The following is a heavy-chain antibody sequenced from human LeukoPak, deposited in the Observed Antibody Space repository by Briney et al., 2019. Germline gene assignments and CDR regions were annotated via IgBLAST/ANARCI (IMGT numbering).Heavy chain of an antibody. Sequence: PGGFLRLSCAASGFTFSSYWMHWVRQAPGKGLVWVSGINNDGSSTKYADSVKGRFTISRDNAKDTLYVQVNSLRVDDTAVYYCARGQGHGFDIWGQGTMVTVSS. J-gene: IGHJ3*02. CDR3: ARGQGHGFDI. CDR2: INNDGSST. CDR1: GFTFSSYW. V-gene: IGHV3-74*01.